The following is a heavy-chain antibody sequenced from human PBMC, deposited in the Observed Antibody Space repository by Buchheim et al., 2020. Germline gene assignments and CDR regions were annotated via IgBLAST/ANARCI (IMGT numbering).Heavy chain of an antibody. V-gene: IGHV3-49*04. CDR3: ARGGSYLDR. Sequence: EVQVVESGGGLVQPGRSLRLSCTGSGFTFGDNAVNWVRQAPGKGLEPVGFIRSKAYGGTPEYAASVNGRFTISSDDSKNIAYLQMNSLRTEDTAVYFCARGGSYLDRWGQGTL. CDR1: GFTFGDNA. J-gene: IGHJ4*02. CDR2: IRSKAYGGTP. D-gene: IGHD3-16*01.